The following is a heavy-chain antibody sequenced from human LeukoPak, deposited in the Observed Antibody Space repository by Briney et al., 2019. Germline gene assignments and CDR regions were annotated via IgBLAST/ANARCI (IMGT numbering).Heavy chain of an antibody. V-gene: IGHV3-23*01. CDR3: AKDRRGVWGSYRYTALFDY. CDR2: ISGSGGST. J-gene: IGHJ4*02. Sequence: GGSLRLSCAASGFTFSSYAMSWVRQAPGKGLEWVSAISGSGGSTYYADSVKGRFTISRDNSKNTLYLQMNSLRAEDTAVYYCAKDRRGVWGSYRYTALFDYWGQGTPVTVSS. CDR1: GFTFSSYA. D-gene: IGHD3-16*02.